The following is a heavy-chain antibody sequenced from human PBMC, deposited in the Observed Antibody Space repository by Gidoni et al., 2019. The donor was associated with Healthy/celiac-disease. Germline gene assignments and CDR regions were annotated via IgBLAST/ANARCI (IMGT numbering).Heavy chain of an antibody. CDR3: ARGHGGNSGGYYFDY. V-gene: IGHV3-21*01. D-gene: IGHD2-21*02. CDR2: ISSSSSYI. CDR1: GFTYSRYS. Sequence: EVQLVESGGGLVKPGGYLRLSCAASGFTYSRYSMNWVRQAPGKGLEWVSSISSSSSYIYYADSVKGRFTISRDNANNSLYLQMNSLRAEDTAVYYCARGHGGNSGGYYFDYWGQGTLVTVSS. J-gene: IGHJ4*02.